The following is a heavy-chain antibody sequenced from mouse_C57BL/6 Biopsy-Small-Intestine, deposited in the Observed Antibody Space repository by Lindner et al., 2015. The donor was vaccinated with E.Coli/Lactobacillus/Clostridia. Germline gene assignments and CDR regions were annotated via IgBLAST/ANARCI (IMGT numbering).Heavy chain of an antibody. CDR1: GGTFSTFA. J-gene: IGHJ4*01. Sequence: SVKVSCKPSGGTFSTFAFTWVRQAPGQGLEWVGLIIPLFDTINYAQEFQDRVTISADGSTNTVYMELSNLRSEDTAVYYCARDRAGYCSNGVCSDFDYWGQGTLVTVSS. CDR3: ARDRAGYCSNGVCSDFDY. CDR2: IIPLFDTI. V-gene: IGHV1-4*01. D-gene: IGHD1-1*02.